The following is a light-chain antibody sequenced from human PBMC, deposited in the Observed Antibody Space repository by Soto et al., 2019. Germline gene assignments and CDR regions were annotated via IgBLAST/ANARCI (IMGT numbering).Light chain of an antibody. CDR1: QSINSW. CDR3: QQYNSYSPTT. V-gene: IGKV1-5*01. CDR2: DAS. J-gene: IGKJ1*01. Sequence: DIQMTQSPSTLSASVGDRVTITCRASQSINSWLAWDQQKPGKAPKLLIYDASSLESGVPSRFSGSGSGTEFTLTISSLQPDDFATYYCQQYNSYSPTTFGQGTKVEIK.